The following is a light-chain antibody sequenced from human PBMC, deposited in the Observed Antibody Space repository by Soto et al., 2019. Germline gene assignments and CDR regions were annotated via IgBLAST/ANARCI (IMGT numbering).Light chain of an antibody. Sequence: IVLTQSPVSLSLSPGERATLFCRASQSVNSNYLAWYQQKPGQAPRLLFYGASSRATGIPDRFSGRGSGTDFTLSITRLEPEDFAVYYCQQYGGVPRTFGQGTKV. CDR1: QSVNSNY. J-gene: IGKJ1*01. CDR2: GAS. CDR3: QQYGGVPRT. V-gene: IGKV3-20*01.